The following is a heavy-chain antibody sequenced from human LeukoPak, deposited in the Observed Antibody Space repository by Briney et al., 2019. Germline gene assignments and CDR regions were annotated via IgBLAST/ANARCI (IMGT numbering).Heavy chain of an antibody. V-gene: IGHV1-69*13. CDR3: AREGPDCSSTSCHRQDYYYYYMDV. CDR1: GGTFSSYA. Sequence: GASVKVSCKASGGTFSSYAISWVRQAPGQGLEWMGGIIPIFGTANYAQKFQGRVTITADESTSTAYMELSSLRSEDTAVYYCAREGPDCSSTSCHRQDYYYYYMDVWGKGTTVTVSS. CDR2: IIPIFGTA. D-gene: IGHD2-2*01. J-gene: IGHJ6*03.